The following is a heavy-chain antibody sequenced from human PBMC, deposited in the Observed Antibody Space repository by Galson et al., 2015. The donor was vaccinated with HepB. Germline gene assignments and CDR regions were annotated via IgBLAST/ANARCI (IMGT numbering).Heavy chain of an antibody. CDR2: ITPSADRT. CDR3: AKGDWMDV. CDR1: GFTFGSSP. V-gene: IGHV3-23*01. J-gene: IGHJ6*02. Sequence: SLRLSCAGSGFTFGSSPMTWVRQAPGKGLDWVSAITPSADRTFYADSDRGRFTISRDTSRNTLYLQMNSLRAEDTAVYFCAKGDWMDVWGQGTTGTVSS. D-gene: IGHD2-21*02.